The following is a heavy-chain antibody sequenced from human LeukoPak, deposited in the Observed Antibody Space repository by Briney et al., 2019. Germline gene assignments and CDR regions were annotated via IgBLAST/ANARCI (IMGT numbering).Heavy chain of an antibody. CDR3: ARSGTVTTWNY. V-gene: IGHV4-31*03. D-gene: IGHD4-17*01. Sequence: SQTLSLTCTVSGGSISSGGYYWIWIRPHPGKGLEWIGCIYYSGTTYYHPSLTSRVAISVDTSKNQFSLKLSSVTAADTAVYYCARSGTVTTWNYWGQGTLVTVSS. J-gene: IGHJ4*02. CDR1: GGSISSGGYY. CDR2: IYYSGTT.